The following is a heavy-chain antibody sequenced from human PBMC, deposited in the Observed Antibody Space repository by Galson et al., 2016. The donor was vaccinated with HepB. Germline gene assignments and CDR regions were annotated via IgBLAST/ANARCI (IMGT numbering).Heavy chain of an antibody. CDR1: GFSFSTHS. D-gene: IGHD3-22*01. J-gene: IGHJ4*02. CDR2: IDSTSSYI. Sequence: SLRLSCAASGFSFSTHSMTWVRQAPGKGLEWVSSIDSTSSYIYYADSVKGRFTISRDNAKNSLYLQMTSLSAEDTAMYYCVRRNDYAKNGYTTIDYWGQGTLVTVSS. V-gene: IGHV3-21*01. CDR3: VRRNDYAKNGYTTIDY.